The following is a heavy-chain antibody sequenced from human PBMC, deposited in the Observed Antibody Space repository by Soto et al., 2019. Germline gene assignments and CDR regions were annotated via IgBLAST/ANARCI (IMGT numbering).Heavy chain of an antibody. D-gene: IGHD3-16*01. CDR2: ISSSGSSI. V-gene: IGHV3-11*01. CDR3: ARDMTTAGAFDI. J-gene: IGHJ3*02. Sequence: GGSLRLSCAASGFTFSDYYMSWIRQAPRKGLEWVSYISSSGSSIYYADSVKGRFTISRDNAKNSLYLQMNSLRAEDTAVYYCARDMTTAGAFDIWGQGTMVTVSS. CDR1: GFTFSDYY.